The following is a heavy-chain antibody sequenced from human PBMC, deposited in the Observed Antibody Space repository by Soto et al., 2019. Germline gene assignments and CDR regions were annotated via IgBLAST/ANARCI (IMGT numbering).Heavy chain of an antibody. CDR2: ISYDGSNK. V-gene: IGHV3-30*18. CDR1: GFTFSSYG. Sequence: QVQLVESGGGVVQPGRSLRLSCAASGFTFSSYGMHWVRQAPGKGREWVAVISYDGSNKYYADSVKGRFTISRDNSKNTLYLQMNSLRAEDTAVYYCAKEQWLAQWQYFQHWGQGTLVTVSS. CDR3: AKEQWLAQWQYFQH. J-gene: IGHJ1*01. D-gene: IGHD6-19*01.